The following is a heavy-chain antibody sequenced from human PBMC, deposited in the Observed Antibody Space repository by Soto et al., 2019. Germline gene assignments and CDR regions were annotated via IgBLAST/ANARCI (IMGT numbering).Heavy chain of an antibody. D-gene: IGHD2-8*02. J-gene: IGHJ4*02. CDR1: GDSISSGSYY. CDR3: ARDKITGLFDY. Sequence: SETLSLTCTVSGDSISSGSYYWDWIRQPPGKEKERIGEINNSGSTNYNPSLKCRVTISVDTSNNQFSLKLTSVTAADTAVYYCARDKITGLFDYWGQGTLVTVS. V-gene: IGHV4-39*07. CDR2: INNSGST.